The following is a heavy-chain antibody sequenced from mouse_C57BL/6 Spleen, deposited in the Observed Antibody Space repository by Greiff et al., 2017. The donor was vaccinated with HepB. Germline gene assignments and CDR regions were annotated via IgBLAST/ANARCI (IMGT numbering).Heavy chain of an antibody. Sequence: QVQLQQSGPELVKPGASVKISCKASGYAFSSSWMNWVKQRPGKGLEWIGRIYPGDGDTNYNGKFKGKATLTADKSSSTAYMQLSSLTSEDSAVYFCARTQDYGYDFAYWGQGTLVTVSA. CDR1: GYAFSSSW. D-gene: IGHD2-2*01. CDR2: IYPGDGDT. CDR3: ARTQDYGYDFAY. V-gene: IGHV1-82*01. J-gene: IGHJ3*01.